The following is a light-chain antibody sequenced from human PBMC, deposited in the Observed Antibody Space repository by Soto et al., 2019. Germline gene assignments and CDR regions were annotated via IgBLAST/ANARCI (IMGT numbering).Light chain of an antibody. CDR2: AAS. CDR3: QKYSSVPL. Sequence: EIQITQSPSSLSASVGDRVTITCRASQGISNYIAWYQQKPGKAPKLLIYAASTLQSGVPSRFSGSGSGTDFTLTINSLQPEDVATYSCQKYSSVPLFGPGTKVDIK. V-gene: IGKV1-27*01. J-gene: IGKJ3*01. CDR1: QGISNY.